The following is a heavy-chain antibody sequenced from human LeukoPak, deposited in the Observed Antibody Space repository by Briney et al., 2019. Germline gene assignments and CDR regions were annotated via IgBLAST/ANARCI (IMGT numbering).Heavy chain of an antibody. D-gene: IGHD1-14*01. Sequence: SETLPLTCTVSGGSISSYYWSWIRQPPGKGLEWIGYIYYSGSTNYNPSLKSRVTISVDTSKNQFSLELSSVTAADTAVYYCARVGTGAYFDYWGQGTLVTVSS. CDR2: IYYSGST. V-gene: IGHV4-59*01. J-gene: IGHJ4*02. CDR3: ARVGTGAYFDY. CDR1: GGSISSYY.